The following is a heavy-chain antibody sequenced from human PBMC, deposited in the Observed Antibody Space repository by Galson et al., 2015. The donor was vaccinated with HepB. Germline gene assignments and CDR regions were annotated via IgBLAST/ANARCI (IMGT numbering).Heavy chain of an antibody. CDR2: MNPSSGNT. CDR3: SRGPDYSSGWSDY. J-gene: IGHJ4*02. D-gene: IGHD6-19*01. V-gene: IGHV1-8*01. CDR1: GYTFTSFD. Sequence: SVKVSCKASGYTFTSFDINWVRQATGQGLEWMGWMNPSSGNTGYAQRFQGRVTMTRDTPISTAYMELSSLGSEDTAVYYCSRGPDYSSGWSDYWGQGTLVTVSS.